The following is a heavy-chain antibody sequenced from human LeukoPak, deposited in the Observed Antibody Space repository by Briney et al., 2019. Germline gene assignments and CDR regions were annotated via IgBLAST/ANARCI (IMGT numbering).Heavy chain of an antibody. D-gene: IGHD6-19*01. CDR2: IESDGSKE. V-gene: IGHV3-30*02. Sequence: GGSLRLSCVASGFSFASYDIHWVRQAPGKGLEWVTFIESDGSKEYYADSVKGRFTISRDNSMNTVNVQTNSLRPEDTAVYYCAKEASGWYYLAYWGQGTLVTASA. J-gene: IGHJ4*02. CDR3: AKEASGWYYLAY. CDR1: GFSFASYD.